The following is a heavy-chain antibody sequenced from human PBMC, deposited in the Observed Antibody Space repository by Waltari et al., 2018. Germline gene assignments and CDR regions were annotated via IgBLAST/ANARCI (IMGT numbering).Heavy chain of an antibody. D-gene: IGHD6-19*01. J-gene: IGHJ4*02. CDR1: GYTYSCYT. Sequence: EVQLVESGGGLVQPGGSLRLYCAASGYTYSCYTLSWVPPAPGNGLEWVSAISCSGGSTYYADSVKGRFTISRDNSKNTLYLQMNSLRAEDTAVYYCATNSSGWYYFDYWGQGTLVTVSS. V-gene: IGHV3-23*04. CDR3: ATNSSGWYYFDY. CDR2: ISCSGGST.